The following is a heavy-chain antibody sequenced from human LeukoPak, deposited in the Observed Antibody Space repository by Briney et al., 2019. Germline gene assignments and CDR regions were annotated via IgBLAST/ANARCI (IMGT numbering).Heavy chain of an antibody. D-gene: IGHD3-10*01. J-gene: IGHJ6*02. CDR1: GFIFSSYE. Sequence: PGGSLRLSCAASGFIFSSYEMNWVRQAPGKGLEWVSYISSSASTIHYADSVKGRFTVSRDNAKNSLYLQMNSLRAEDTAVYYCARDPTYYYGSGTYSHYYGMDVWGQGTTVTVSS. V-gene: IGHV3-48*03. CDR2: ISSSASTI. CDR3: ARDPTYYYGSGTYSHYYGMDV.